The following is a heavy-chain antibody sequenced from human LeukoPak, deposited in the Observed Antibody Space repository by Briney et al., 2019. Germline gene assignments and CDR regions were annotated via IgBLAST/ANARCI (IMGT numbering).Heavy chain of an antibody. CDR1: GYTFTSYA. J-gene: IGHJ3*02. CDR3: ARADSTWILLGPLDAFDI. V-gene: IGHV7-4-1*02. D-gene: IGHD5-18*01. Sequence: ASVKVSCKASGYTFTSYAMNWVRQAPGQGLEWMGWINTNTGNPTYAQGFTGRFVFSLDTSVSTAYLQISSLKAEDTAVYHCARADSTWILLGPLDAFDIWGQGTMVTVSS. CDR2: INTNTGNP.